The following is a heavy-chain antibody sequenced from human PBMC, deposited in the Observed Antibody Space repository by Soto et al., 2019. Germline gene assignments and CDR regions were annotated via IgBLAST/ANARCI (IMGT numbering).Heavy chain of an antibody. V-gene: IGHV3-15*01. CDR3: TTTRPGTNVFDN. CDR1: GITFSNAW. D-gene: IGHD6-13*01. Sequence: EVQLVESGGGLVEPGGSLRLSCAASGITFSNAWMNWVRKAPGKGLEYIGRIRSKTDGGTTEYAAPVEGRFTVSRDDSKNTLYLQMSGVKTEDTAVYYCTTTRPGTNVFDNWGQGTLVTVSS. J-gene: IGHJ3*02. CDR2: IRSKTDGGTT.